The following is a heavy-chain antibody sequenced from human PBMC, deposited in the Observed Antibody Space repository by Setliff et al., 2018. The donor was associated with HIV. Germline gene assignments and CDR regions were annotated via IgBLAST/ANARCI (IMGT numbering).Heavy chain of an antibody. CDR2: INHSGST. V-gene: IGHV4-34*01. D-gene: IGHD6-13*01. CDR3: ASPASDSSTVNGADY. J-gene: IGHJ4*02. Sequence: NPSETLSLTCAVYGGSFSGYYWSWIRQSPGKGLEWIGEINHSGSTNYNPSLKSRVTILGDTSKNQFSLKLSSATAADTAVYYCASPASDSSTVNGADYWGQGTLVTVSS. CDR1: GGSFSGYY.